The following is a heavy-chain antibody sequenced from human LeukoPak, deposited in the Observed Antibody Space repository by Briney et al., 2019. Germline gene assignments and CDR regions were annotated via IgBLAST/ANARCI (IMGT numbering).Heavy chain of an antibody. D-gene: IGHD3-10*01. J-gene: IGHJ6*03. Sequence: ASVKVSCKASGYTFTSDGISWVRQAPGQGLEWMGWINPYTGETMYAQKFQGRVTVTTVTSTSTAYMELRSLRSDDTAVYYCARDRMARGVLGRAKPGGYFYMDVWGIGTTVTVSS. CDR1: GYTFTSDG. CDR2: INPYTGET. CDR3: ARDRMARGVLGRAKPGGYFYMDV. V-gene: IGHV1-18*01.